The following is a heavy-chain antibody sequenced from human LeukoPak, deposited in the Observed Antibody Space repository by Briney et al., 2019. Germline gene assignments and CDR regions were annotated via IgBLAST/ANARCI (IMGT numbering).Heavy chain of an antibody. CDR3: AKGHCSSTSCYNGDYFDY. CDR2: ISGSGGST. J-gene: IGHJ4*02. Sequence: PGGSLRLSCAASGFTFSSYAMSWVRQAPGKGLEWASAISGSGGSTYYADSVKGRFTISRDNSKNTLYLQMNSLRAEDTAVYYCAKGHCSSTSCYNGDYFDYWGQGTLVTVSS. CDR1: GFTFSSYA. D-gene: IGHD2-2*02. V-gene: IGHV3-23*01.